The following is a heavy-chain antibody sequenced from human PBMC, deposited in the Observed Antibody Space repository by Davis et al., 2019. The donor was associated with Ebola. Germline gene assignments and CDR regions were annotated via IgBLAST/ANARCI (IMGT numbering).Heavy chain of an antibody. CDR2: ISGSGGST. J-gene: IGHJ6*02. Sequence: GESLKISCAASGFTFSSYAMSWVRQAPGKGLEWVSAISGSGGSTYYADSVKGRFTISRDNSKNTLYLQMNSLRAEDTAVYYCAKPLPSGRYYYGMDVWGQGTTVTVSS. D-gene: IGHD7-27*01. CDR1: GFTFSSYA. CDR3: AKPLPSGRYYYGMDV. V-gene: IGHV3-23*01.